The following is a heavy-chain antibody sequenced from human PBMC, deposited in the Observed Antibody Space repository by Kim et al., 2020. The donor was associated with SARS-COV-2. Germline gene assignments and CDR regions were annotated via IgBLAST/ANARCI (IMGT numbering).Heavy chain of an antibody. V-gene: IGHV3-7*03. CDR2: IKEDGSEK. CDR3: ARDGYSGNDLAFDI. D-gene: IGHD5-12*01. CDR1: GLTFGSCW. Sequence: GGSLRLSCAASGLTFGSCWMSWVRQAPGKGLEWVANIKEDGSEKYYVDSVKGRFAISRDNAKNSLFLQMNSLRAEDTAVYYCARDGYSGNDLAFDIWGQGTMVTVSS. J-gene: IGHJ3*02.